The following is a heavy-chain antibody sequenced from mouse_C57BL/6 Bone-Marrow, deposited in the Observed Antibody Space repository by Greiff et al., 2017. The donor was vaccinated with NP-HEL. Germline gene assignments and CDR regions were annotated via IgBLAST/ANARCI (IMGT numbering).Heavy chain of an antibody. Sequence: EVQRVESEGGLVQPGSSMKLSCTASGFTFSDYYMAWVRQVPEKGLEWVANINYDGSSTYYLDSLKSRFIISRDNAKNILYLQMSSLKSEDTATYYCARDGGFYSGYFDVWGTGTTVTVSS. J-gene: IGHJ1*03. CDR2: INYDGSST. CDR1: GFTFSDYY. D-gene: IGHD2-1*01. CDR3: ARDGGFYSGYFDV. V-gene: IGHV5-16*01.